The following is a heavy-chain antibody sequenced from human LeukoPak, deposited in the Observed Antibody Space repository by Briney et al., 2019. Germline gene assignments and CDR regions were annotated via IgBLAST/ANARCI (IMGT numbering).Heavy chain of an antibody. CDR3: ARGMDVVVVAADHDAFDI. V-gene: IGHV1-69*04. Sequence: SVKVSCKASGGTFSSYAISWVRQAPGQGLEWMGRIIPILGIANYAQKFQGRVTITADKSTSTAYMELSSLRSEDTAVYYCARGMDVVVVAADHDAFDIWGQGTMVTVSS. CDR1: GGTFSSYA. CDR2: IIPILGIA. D-gene: IGHD2-15*01. J-gene: IGHJ3*02.